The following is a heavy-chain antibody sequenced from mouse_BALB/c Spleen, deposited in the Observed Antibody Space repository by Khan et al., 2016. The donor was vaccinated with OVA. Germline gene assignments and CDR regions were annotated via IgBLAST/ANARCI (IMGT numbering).Heavy chain of an antibody. CDR2: IFPGTGTT. J-gene: IGHJ3*01. V-gene: IGHV1S132*01. CDR3: ASGYFCNYEFAY. CDR1: GYTFTSYW. D-gene: IGHD2-1*01. Sequence: QVQLQQSGAELVKPGASVKLSCKTSGYTFTSYWIQWVKQRPGQGLGWIGQIFPGTGTTYYNENFKGKATLTVDTSSSTAYMQRSSLTSEDSAVYFCASGYFCNYEFAYWGQGTLVTVSP.